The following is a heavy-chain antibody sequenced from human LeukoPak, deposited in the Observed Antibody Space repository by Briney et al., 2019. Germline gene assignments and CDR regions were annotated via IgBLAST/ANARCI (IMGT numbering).Heavy chain of an antibody. J-gene: IGHJ4*02. CDR1: GGSISSSSYY. Sequence: SETLSLTCTVSGGSISSSSYYWGWIRQPPGKGLEWIGSIYYSGSTYYNPSLKSRVTISVDTSKNQFSLKLSSVTAADTAVDYCARGGAMIVVAYFDYWGQGRLVIVSS. CDR3: ARGGAMIVVAYFDY. D-gene: IGHD3-22*01. V-gene: IGHV4-39*07. CDR2: IYYSGST.